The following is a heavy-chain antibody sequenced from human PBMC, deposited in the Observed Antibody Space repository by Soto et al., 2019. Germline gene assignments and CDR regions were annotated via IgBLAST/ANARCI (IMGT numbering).Heavy chain of an antibody. Sequence: GGSLRLSCAASGFTVSSKYMSWVRQAPGRGLEWVSVIWSAGLIYYADSVRGRFTISRDISKNILYLEMTSLRADDTAVYCCAREAPMDVWGQGTTVTVSS. V-gene: IGHV3-53*01. CDR2: IWSAGLI. CDR3: AREAPMDV. J-gene: IGHJ6*02. CDR1: GFTVSSKY.